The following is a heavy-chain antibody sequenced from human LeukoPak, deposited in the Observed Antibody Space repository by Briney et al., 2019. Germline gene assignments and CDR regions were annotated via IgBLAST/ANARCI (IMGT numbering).Heavy chain of an antibody. Sequence: PPGGSLRLSCAASGFTVSSNYMSWVRQAPGKGLEWVATLSGSGAGTYYSDSVQGRFTISRDNSKRTLFLQMNSLRAEDTAFYYCAKAELGVDTFFDYWGQGTLVTVSS. J-gene: IGHJ4*02. CDR2: LSGSGAGT. D-gene: IGHD3-3*01. CDR1: GFTVSSNY. CDR3: AKAELGVDTFFDY. V-gene: IGHV3-23*01.